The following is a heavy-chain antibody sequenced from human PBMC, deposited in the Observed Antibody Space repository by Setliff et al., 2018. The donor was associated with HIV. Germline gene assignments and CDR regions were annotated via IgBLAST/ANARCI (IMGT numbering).Heavy chain of an antibody. Sequence: SETLSLTCAVYGGSFSTYYWTWIRQPPGRGLEWIGEIKHTGVTNYNPSLKSRVTISVDTSKNQFSLKLTSVTAADTAIFYCARRDPQYNYGHFDYWSQGTLVTVSS. V-gene: IGHV4-34*01. CDR3: ARRDPQYNYGHFDY. D-gene: IGHD5-18*01. CDR2: IKHTGVT. J-gene: IGHJ4*02. CDR1: GGSFSTYY.